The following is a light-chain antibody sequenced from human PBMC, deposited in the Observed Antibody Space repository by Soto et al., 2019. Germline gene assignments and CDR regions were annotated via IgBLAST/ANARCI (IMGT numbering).Light chain of an antibody. V-gene: IGKV3-20*01. CDR1: QSFNSIY. J-gene: IGKJ1*01. CDR2: GAS. Sequence: EIVLTQSPGTLSLSPGERATLSCRASQSFNSIYLAWYQQKPGQAPRLLIYGASSRATGIPDRFSGSGSGTEFTLTISRLEPEDFAVYYCHQYGSSPSTFGQGTKVDIK. CDR3: HQYGSSPST.